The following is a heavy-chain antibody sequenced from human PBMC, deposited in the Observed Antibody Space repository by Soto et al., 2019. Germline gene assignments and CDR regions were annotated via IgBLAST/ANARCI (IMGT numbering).Heavy chain of an antibody. CDR2: ISSSSSTI. D-gene: IGHD3-22*01. Sequence: EVQLVESGGGLVQPGGSLRLSCAASGFTFSSYSMNWVRQAPGKGLEWVSYISSSSSTIYYADSVKGRFTISRDNAKNSMYLQMNSLRAEDTAVYYCARTYYYDSSGRNWFDPWGQGTLVTVSS. V-gene: IGHV3-48*01. J-gene: IGHJ5*02. CDR3: ARTYYYDSSGRNWFDP. CDR1: GFTFSSYS.